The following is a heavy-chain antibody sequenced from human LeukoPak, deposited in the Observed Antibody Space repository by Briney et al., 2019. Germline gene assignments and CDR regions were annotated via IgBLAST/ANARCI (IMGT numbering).Heavy chain of an antibody. Sequence: SETLSLACTVTAGFLSIYSWGWIRQPPKDGLEWVGYTHNIGRPNFNTPLKREFTMPVDPSQNQFSLKRRAVTAANTPTYNVAREGRQDYVYFHHWGQGCLVTVSS. J-gene: IGHJ4*02. CDR2: THNIGRP. D-gene: IGHD4-17*01. CDR1: AGFLSIYS. V-gene: IGHV4-59*01. CDR3: AREGRQDYVYFHH.